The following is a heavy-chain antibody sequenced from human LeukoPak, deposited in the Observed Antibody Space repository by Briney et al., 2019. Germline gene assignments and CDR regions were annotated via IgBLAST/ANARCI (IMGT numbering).Heavy chain of an antibody. D-gene: IGHD3-22*01. Sequence: SETLSLTCTVSGGSFSTYYWIWIRQPPGKTLEWIGYIDNIGYTNYNPSLQSRVTISADTSKNQFSLTLSSVTAADTAVYYCARGSNYYDSSGYYLGYWGQGTLVTVSS. CDR1: GGSFSTYY. CDR2: IDNIGYT. CDR3: ARGSNYYDSSGYYLGY. J-gene: IGHJ4*02. V-gene: IGHV4-59*01.